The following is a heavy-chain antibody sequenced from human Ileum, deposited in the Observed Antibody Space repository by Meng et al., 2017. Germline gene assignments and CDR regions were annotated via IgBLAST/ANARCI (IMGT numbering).Heavy chain of an antibody. CDR3: ARDSGWFDR. CDR2: IYYSGSI. J-gene: IGHJ5*02. CDR1: GGSVSRGLYY. Sequence: HVQLQESVPGLVRPSETLSLTCTVSGGSVSRGLYYWSWIRQPPGKGLEWIGYIYYSGSINYNPSLKSRVTISVDTSKNQFSLNLSSVTAADTAVYYCARDSGWFDRWGQGTLVTVSS. V-gene: IGHV4-61*01.